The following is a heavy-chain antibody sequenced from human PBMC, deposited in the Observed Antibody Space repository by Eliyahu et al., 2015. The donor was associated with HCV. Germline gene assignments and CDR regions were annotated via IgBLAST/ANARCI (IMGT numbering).Heavy chain of an antibody. J-gene: IGHJ6*02. CDR3: ARGGWDGYNYYYGMDV. CDR1: GYTFTGYY. CDR2: INPNSGGT. V-gene: IGHV1-2*04. D-gene: IGHD5-24*01. Sequence: QVQLVQSGAEVKKPGASVXVSCXASGYTFTGYYMHWVRQAPGQGLXWMGWINPNSGGTNYAQKFQGWVTMTRDTSISTAYMELSRLRSDDTAVYYCARGGWDGYNYYYGMDVWGQGTTVTVSS.